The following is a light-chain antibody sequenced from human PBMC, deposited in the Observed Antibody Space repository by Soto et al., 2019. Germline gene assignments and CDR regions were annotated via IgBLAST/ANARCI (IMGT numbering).Light chain of an antibody. CDR2: LSSDGSH. CDR1: SGHSSYA. CDR3: QTWDAGARVV. Sequence: QLVLTQSPSASASLGASIKLTCTLSSGHSSYAIAWHHQLPEQGPRYLMKLSSDGSHSKGDGIPDRFSGSSSGAERYLTISSLQSEDEADYYCQTWDAGARVVFGGGTKLTVL. V-gene: IGLV4-69*01. J-gene: IGLJ2*01.